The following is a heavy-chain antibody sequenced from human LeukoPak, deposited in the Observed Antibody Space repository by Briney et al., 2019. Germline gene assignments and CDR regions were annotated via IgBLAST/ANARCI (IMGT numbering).Heavy chain of an antibody. D-gene: IGHD3-22*01. CDR3: ARVKGYYYDSSGYPDY. CDR2: VHHRGST. J-gene: IGHJ4*02. V-gene: IGHV4-38-2*02. Sequence: SETLSLTCSVSNYSISGGYYWGWIRQPPGKGLEWIGSVHHRGSTYYNPSLKSRVTISVDTSKSQFSLKLSSVTAADTAVYYCARVKGYYYDSSGYPDYWGQGTLVTVSS. CDR1: NYSISGGYY.